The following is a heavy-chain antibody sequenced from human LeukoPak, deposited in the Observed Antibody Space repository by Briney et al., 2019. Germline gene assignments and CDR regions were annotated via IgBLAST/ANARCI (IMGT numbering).Heavy chain of an antibody. CDR1: GFTFSNAW. CDR2: IKSKTDGGTI. CDR3: LRDWYGSGSYWQIRESYFDY. D-gene: IGHD3-10*01. J-gene: IGHJ4*02. Sequence: GGSLRLSCAASGFTFSNAWMSWVRQAPGKGLEWVGRIKSKTDGGTIDYAAPVKGRFAISRDDSKNTLYLQMNSLKTEDTAVYYCLRDWYGSGSYWQIRESYFDYWGQGTLVTVSS. V-gene: IGHV3-15*01.